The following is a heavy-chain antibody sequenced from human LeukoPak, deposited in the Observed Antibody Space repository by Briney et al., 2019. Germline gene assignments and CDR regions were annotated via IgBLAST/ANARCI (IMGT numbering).Heavy chain of an antibody. D-gene: IGHD1-1*01. CDR3: ARRTKTGTTDC. V-gene: IGHV4-39*01. CDR2: FYYTGST. J-gene: IGHJ4*02. Sequence: WVRQPPGKGLEWIGSFYYTGSTFYNPSLKSRVTISVDTSKNQFSLKLSSVTAADTAVYYCARRTKTGTTDCWGQGTLVTVSS.